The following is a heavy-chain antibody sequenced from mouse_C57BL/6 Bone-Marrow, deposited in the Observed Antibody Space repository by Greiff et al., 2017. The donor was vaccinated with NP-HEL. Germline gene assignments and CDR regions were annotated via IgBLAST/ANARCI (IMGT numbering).Heavy chain of an antibody. CDR2: IDPSDSYT. Sequence: QVQLQQPGAELVRPGTSVKLSCKASGYTFTSYWMHWVKQRPGQGLEWIGVIDPSDSYTNYNQKFKGKATLTVDTSSSTAYMQLSSLTSEDSAVYYCARGGTGTGFAYWGQGTLVTVSA. J-gene: IGHJ3*01. CDR1: GYTFTSYW. CDR3: ARGGTGTGFAY. D-gene: IGHD4-1*01. V-gene: IGHV1-59*01.